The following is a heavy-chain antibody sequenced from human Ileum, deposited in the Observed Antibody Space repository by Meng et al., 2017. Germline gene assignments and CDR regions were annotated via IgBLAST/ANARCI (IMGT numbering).Heavy chain of an antibody. Sequence: HVQREEAGPGMVQPSQHLSLTCTVSVGSICSGGYYWGWIRKHPGKGLEWIGYIFYSGSTYYNSSLKSRINISVDTSKNQFSLKGSSVTAADTAVYYCARVRRGLGLRFDPWGQGTLVTVSS. CDR3: ARVRRGLGLRFDP. CDR1: VGSICSGGYY. CDR2: IFYSGST. V-gene: IGHV4-31*03. D-gene: IGHD3/OR15-3a*01. J-gene: IGHJ5*02.